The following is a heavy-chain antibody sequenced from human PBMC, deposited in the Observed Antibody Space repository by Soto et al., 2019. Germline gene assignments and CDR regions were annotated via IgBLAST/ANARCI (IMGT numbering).Heavy chain of an antibody. D-gene: IGHD2-15*01. CDR2: IYYSGST. Sequence: SETLSLTCTVSGGSISSSSYYWGWIRQPPGKGLEWIGSIYYSGSTYYNTSLKSRVTISVDTSKNQFTLKMSSVTAADKAVYYCARHLVEGCSGGSCYGAPYGMDVWGQGTAVT. J-gene: IGHJ6*02. CDR3: ARHLVEGCSGGSCYGAPYGMDV. V-gene: IGHV4-39*01. CDR1: GGSISSSSYY.